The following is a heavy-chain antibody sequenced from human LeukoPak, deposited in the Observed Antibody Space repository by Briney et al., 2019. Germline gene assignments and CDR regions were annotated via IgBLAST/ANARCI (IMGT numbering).Heavy chain of an antibody. CDR3: ARDRPCGY. V-gene: IGHV3-30*03. CDR1: GFTFSNYG. CDR2: ISYDGSNK. J-gene: IGHJ4*02. Sequence: GGSLRLSCAASGFTFSNYGMHWVRQAPGKGLEWLAVISYDGSNKYYADSVKGRFTISRDNSKNTLYLQMNSLRAEDTAVYYCARDRPCGYWGQGTLVTVSS.